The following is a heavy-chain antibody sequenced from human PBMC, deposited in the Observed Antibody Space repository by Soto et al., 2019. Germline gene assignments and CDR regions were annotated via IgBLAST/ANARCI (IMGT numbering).Heavy chain of an antibody. CDR3: ASETLANAMDV. J-gene: IGHJ6*02. CDR2: VYTTGST. Sequence: SETLSLTCTVSRGSITGSYWDWVRQPAGKGLEWIGHVYTTGSTNYKPSLKSRVTMSVDTSKNQIYLRLSSVTAADTAVYYCASETLANAMDVWGQGITVTVSS. CDR1: RGSITGSY. V-gene: IGHV4-4*07.